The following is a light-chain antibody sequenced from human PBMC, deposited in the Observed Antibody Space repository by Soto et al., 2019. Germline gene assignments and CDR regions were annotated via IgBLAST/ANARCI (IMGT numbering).Light chain of an antibody. V-gene: IGLV2-14*01. Sequence: QSALTQPASVSGSPGQSITISCTGTSSDVGGYNYVSWYQQHPGKAPKLMIYEVSKRPSGVSNRFSGSKSDNTASLTISGLQAEDEADYYCSSYTSSSTRGVFGGGTKLTVL. J-gene: IGLJ2*01. CDR3: SSYTSSSTRGV. CDR2: EVS. CDR1: SSDVGGYNY.